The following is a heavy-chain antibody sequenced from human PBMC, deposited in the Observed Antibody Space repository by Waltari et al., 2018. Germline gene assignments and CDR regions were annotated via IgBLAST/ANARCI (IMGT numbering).Heavy chain of an antibody. CDR1: GGSSSSYY. V-gene: IGHV4-59*01. CDR3: ARGVEMATNYYYYYGMDV. CDR2: IYYSGST. D-gene: IGHD5-12*01. J-gene: IGHJ6*02. Sequence: QVQLQESGPGLVKPSETLSLTCTVSGGSSSSYYWSWIRQPPGKGLEWIGYIYYSGSTNYNPSLKSRVTISVDTSKNQFSLKLSSVTAADTAVYYCARGVEMATNYYYYYGMDVWGQGPTVTVSS.